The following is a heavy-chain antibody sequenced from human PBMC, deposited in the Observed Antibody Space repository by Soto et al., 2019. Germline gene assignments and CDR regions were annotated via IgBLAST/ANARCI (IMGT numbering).Heavy chain of an antibody. CDR3: ARRGSGSYYDY. CDR2: ISGGSDST. V-gene: IGHV3-23*01. J-gene: IGHJ4*02. CDR1: GFTFSSYA. D-gene: IGHD1-26*01. Sequence: EVQLLESGGGLVQPGGSLRFSCAASGFTFSSYAMNWVRQAPGKGLEWVSVISGGSDSTYYADSVKGRFTISRDNSKNTLYLQMNSLRAEDTAIYHCARRGSGSYYDYWGQGTLVTVSS.